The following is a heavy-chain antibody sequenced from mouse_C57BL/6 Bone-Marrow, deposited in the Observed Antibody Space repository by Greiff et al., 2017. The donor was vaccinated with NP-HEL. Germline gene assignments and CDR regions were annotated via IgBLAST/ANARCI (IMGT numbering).Heavy chain of an antibody. CDR1: GYTFTSYW. V-gene: IGHV1-69*01. D-gene: IGHD2-2*01. J-gene: IGHJ1*03. CDR3: ARKGLPTRYFDV. CDR2: IDPSDSYT. Sequence: QVQLQQPGAELVMPGASVKLSCKASGYTFTSYWMHWVKQRPGQGLEWIGEIDPSDSYTNYNQKFKGKSTLTVDKSSSTAYMQLSSLTSEDSAVYYCARKGLPTRYFDVWGTGTTVTVSS.